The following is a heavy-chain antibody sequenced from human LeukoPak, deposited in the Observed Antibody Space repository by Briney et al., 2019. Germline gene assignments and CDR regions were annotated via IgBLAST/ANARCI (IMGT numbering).Heavy chain of an antibody. CDR1: GYTFTSYG. CDR3: AREYSGYDPAPIHYWFDP. V-gene: IGHV1-18*01. Sequence: ASVKVSCKASGYTFTSYGISWVRQAPGQGLEWMGWISAYNGNTNYAQKPQGRVTMTTDTSTSTAYMALRSLRSDDTAVYYCAREYSGYDPAPIHYWFDPWGQGTLVTVSS. J-gene: IGHJ5*02. CDR2: ISAYNGNT. D-gene: IGHD5-12*01.